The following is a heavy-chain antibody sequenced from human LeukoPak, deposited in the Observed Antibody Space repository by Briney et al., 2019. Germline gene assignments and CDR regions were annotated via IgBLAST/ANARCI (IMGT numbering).Heavy chain of an antibody. J-gene: IGHJ4*02. V-gene: IGHV1-2*06. CDR1: GYTFPNYY. Sequence: ASVKVSCKASGYTFPNYYMHWVRQAPGEGLEWMGQINPNSGDTNYAQMFHGRFTMTSDTSISTAYMELGRLRSDDTAIYYCARDPRDGYNSGYWGQGTLVTVSS. CDR3: ARDPRDGYNSGY. CDR2: INPNSGDT. D-gene: IGHD5-24*01.